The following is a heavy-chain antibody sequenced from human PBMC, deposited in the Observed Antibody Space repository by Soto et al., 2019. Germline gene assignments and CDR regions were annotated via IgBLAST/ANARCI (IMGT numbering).Heavy chain of an antibody. Sequence: PSETLSLTCTVSGGSISANNYYWGWIRQPPGKGLDWIGSIYYSGSTYYNPSLKSRVTISVDTSKNQFSLELNSVTAADTAVYYCARLPARSVATNYFDFWGQGTLVTVSS. D-gene: IGHD5-12*01. CDR2: IYYSGST. CDR3: ARLPARSVATNYFDF. J-gene: IGHJ4*02. CDR1: GGSISANNYY. V-gene: IGHV4-39*01.